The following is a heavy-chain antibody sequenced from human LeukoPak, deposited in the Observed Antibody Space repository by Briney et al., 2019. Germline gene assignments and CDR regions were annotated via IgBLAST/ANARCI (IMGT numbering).Heavy chain of an antibody. V-gene: IGHV4-39*01. CDR1: GGSISTTNYY. D-gene: IGHD3-10*01. CDR3: ARHRSGGPRKNVWFGELLSGGVDY. Sequence: SETLSLTCTVSGGSISTTNYYWGWIRQSPGKGLEWFGCVYYSGSTYYNPSLKSRVTISVDTSKNQFSLKLSSVTAADTAVYYCARHRSGGPRKNVWFGELLSGGVDYWGQGTLVTVSS. CDR2: VYYSGST. J-gene: IGHJ4*02.